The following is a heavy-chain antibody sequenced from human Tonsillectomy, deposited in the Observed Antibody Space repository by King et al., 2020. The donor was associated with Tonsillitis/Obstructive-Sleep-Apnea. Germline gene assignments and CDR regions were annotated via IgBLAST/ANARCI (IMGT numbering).Heavy chain of an antibody. CDR2: ISYEGSKK. V-gene: IGHV3-30*04. CDR3: GRDVGSNAWYEAIDY. Sequence: VQLVEAGGGVVQPGRSLRVSCAASGFTFSSYAMHWVRQAPGKGLEGVAVISYEGSKKYYADSVKGRFTMSRDNSKNSLYLQMNSLRSEDMAVYYFGRDVGSNAWYEAIDYWGQGTLVTVSS. J-gene: IGHJ4*02. D-gene: IGHD6-19*01. CDR1: GFTFSSYA.